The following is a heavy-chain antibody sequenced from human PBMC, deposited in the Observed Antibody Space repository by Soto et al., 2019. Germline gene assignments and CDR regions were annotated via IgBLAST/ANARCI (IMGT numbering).Heavy chain of an antibody. J-gene: IGHJ6*02. V-gene: IGHV1-18*01. D-gene: IGHD5-18*01. CDR3: AREGAYTAMVLNYYYGMDV. Sequence: QVQLVQSGAEVKKPGASVKVSCKASGYTFTIYGISWVRQAPGQGLEWMGWISAYNGNTNYAQKLQGRVTMTTDTSTSTAYMELRSLRSDDTAVYYCAREGAYTAMVLNYYYGMDVWGQGTTVTVSS. CDR2: ISAYNGNT. CDR1: GYTFTIYG.